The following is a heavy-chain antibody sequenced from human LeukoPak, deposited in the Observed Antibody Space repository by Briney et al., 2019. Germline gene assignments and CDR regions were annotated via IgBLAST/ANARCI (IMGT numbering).Heavy chain of an antibody. D-gene: IGHD5-18*01. CDR1: GYTFTDYY. Sequence: ASVKVSCKASGYTFTDYYMHWVRQAPGQGLEWMGRINPNSGGTNYAQKFQGRVTMTRDTSISTAYMELSRPRSDDTAVYYCASFRRDTSDVFDIWGQGTMVTVSS. J-gene: IGHJ3*02. CDR2: INPNSGGT. CDR3: ASFRRDTSDVFDI. V-gene: IGHV1-2*06.